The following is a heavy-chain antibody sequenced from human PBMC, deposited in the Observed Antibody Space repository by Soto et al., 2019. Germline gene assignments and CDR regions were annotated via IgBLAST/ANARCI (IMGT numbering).Heavy chain of an antibody. CDR2: IDNAGTDS. Sequence: EVQLVESGGGLVQPGGSLRLSCAASGFTLSGRSMHWVRQAPGKGLVWVSGIDNAGTDSTYADSVKGRFTSARDNAKNMLYLQMNSLSVVDTGVFYCARGWFGPDVWGKGTTVTVSS. CDR3: ARGWFGPDV. D-gene: IGHD3-10*01. CDR1: GFTLSGRS. J-gene: IGHJ6*04. V-gene: IGHV3-74*01.